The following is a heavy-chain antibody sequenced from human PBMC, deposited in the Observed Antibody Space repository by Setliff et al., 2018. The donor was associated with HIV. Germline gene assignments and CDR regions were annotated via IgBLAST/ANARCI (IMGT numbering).Heavy chain of an antibody. Sequence: GGSLRLPCAASGFTFRNYELSWVRQAPGKGPEWVSYITGSGDTIYYADSVQGRFTMSRDNAQDSVYLQMNTLRVEDTAVYYCAREATPRHSSGWVYFDYWGQGMMVTVSS. CDR3: AREATPRHSSGWVYFDY. CDR1: GFTFRNYE. J-gene: IGHJ4*02. CDR2: ITGSGDTI. V-gene: IGHV3-48*03. D-gene: IGHD6-19*01.